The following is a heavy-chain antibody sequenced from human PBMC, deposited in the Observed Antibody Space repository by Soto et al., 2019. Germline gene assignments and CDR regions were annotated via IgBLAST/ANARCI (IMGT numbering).Heavy chain of an antibody. Sequence: SETLSLTRAVSSDSITSSNWWSWVRQSPGKGLEWIGEVSHSGSTNYIPSLKSRVTISVDKSRNQFSLRLSSVTAADTAVYYCARNRYGGYDFDYWGQGTQVTVSS. CDR3: ARNRYGGYDFDY. V-gene: IGHV4-4*02. D-gene: IGHD5-12*01. J-gene: IGHJ4*02. CDR2: VSHSGST. CDR1: SDSITSSNW.